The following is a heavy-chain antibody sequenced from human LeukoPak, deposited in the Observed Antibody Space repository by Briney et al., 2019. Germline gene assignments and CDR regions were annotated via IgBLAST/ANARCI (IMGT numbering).Heavy chain of an antibody. Sequence: GRSLRLSYVASGFTIRDYAMHWVRQAPGKGLEWVSGITFNSGTVDYADSVRGRFTISRDNANNSLYLQMNSLRTEDSAWYYCAKAKGFAAMYYFDFWGQGALVTVSS. CDR1: GFTIRDYA. D-gene: IGHD3-10*01. V-gene: IGHV3-9*01. CDR2: ITFNSGTV. J-gene: IGHJ4*02. CDR3: AKAKGFAAMYYFDF.